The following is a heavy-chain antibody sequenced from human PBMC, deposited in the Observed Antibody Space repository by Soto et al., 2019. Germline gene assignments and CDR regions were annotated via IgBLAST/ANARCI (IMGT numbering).Heavy chain of an antibody. CDR3: AKRGSSGGDGGPFYFDA. J-gene: IGHJ4*02. D-gene: IGHD2-21*02. CDR1: GFRFNDFA. V-gene: IGHV3-23*01. CDR2: ISCSGNSP. Sequence: EVQLLESGGGLVQPGAALRLSCVASGFRFNDFAMTWVRQVSGKGLEWVSSISCSGNSPYYADAVKGRFIIPRDNSKKTLYLQMHRLRPNDTAVYYCAKRGSSGGDGGPFYFDAWGQGTQVTVSS.